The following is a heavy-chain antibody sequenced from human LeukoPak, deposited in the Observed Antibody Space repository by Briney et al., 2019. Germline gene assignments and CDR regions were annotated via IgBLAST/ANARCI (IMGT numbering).Heavy chain of an antibody. V-gene: IGHV1-8*01. Sequence: ASVKVSCKASGYTFTSYDINWVRQATGQGLEWMGWMNPNSGNTGYAQKFQGRVTITADESTSTAYMELSSLRSEDTAVYYGARSKGYCSSTSCYPYYYYYGMDVWGQGTTVTVSS. CDR3: ARSKGYCSSTSCYPYYYYYGMDV. CDR1: GYTFTSYD. CDR2: MNPNSGNT. J-gene: IGHJ6*02. D-gene: IGHD2-2*01.